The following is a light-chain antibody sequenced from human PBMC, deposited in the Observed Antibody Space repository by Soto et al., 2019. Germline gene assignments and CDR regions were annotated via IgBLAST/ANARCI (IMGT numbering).Light chain of an antibody. CDR2: RAS. J-gene: IGKJ5*01. CDR3: HSRA. CDR1: QSVNKW. V-gene: IGKV1-5*03. Sequence: DIQMTQSPSTLSASVGDRVTITCRASQSVNKWLAWFQQKPGKVPKLLIYRASSLESGVPSRFSGSGSETEFTLTISRLQPDDFATYFCHSRAFGQGTRLEIK.